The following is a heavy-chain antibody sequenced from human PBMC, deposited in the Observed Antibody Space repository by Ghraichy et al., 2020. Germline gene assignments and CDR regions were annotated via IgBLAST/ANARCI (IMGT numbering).Heavy chain of an antibody. J-gene: IGHJ4*02. CDR3: ASWGDYYDSSGYYYVGGEAY. CDR1: GGSISSSSYY. CDR2: IYYSGST. Sequence: SETLSLTCTVSGGSISSSSYYWGWIRQPPGKGLEWIGSIYYSGSTYYNPSLKSRVTISVDTSKNQFSLKLSSVTAADTAVYYCASWGDYYDSSGYYYVGGEAYWGQGTLVTVSS. V-gene: IGHV4-39*01. D-gene: IGHD3-22*01.